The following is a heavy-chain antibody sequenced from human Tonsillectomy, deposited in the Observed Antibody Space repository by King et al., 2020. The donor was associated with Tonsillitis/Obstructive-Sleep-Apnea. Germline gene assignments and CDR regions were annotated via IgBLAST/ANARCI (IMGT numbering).Heavy chain of an antibody. Sequence: VQLVESGGDLVQPGGSLRLSCAASGFTFSSYAMNWVRQAPGKGLEWVSTIADGGDTTYYADSVKGRFTISRDDSKNTLYLQMNSLRAEDTAVYYCAGEELGNWNYLAYWGQGTLVTVSS. CDR3: AGEELGNWNYLAY. J-gene: IGHJ4*02. CDR2: IADGGDTT. CDR1: GFTFSSYA. D-gene: IGHD1-20*01. V-gene: IGHV3-23*04.